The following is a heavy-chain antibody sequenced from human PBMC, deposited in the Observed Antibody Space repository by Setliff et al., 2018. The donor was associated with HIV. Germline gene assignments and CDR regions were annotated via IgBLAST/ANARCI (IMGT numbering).Heavy chain of an antibody. CDR1: GYTFSNFG. CDR3: ARSGYFDSSAEF. D-gene: IGHD3-9*01. J-gene: IGHJ4*02. CDR2: VVPVFNTV. V-gene: IGHV1-69*06. Sequence: GASVKVSCKSSGYTFSNFGVSWVRQAPGQGLEWMGRVVPVFNTVNYAQLFQDRITISADKSTSTAYMELSNLRSNDTAVYYCARSGYFDSSAEFWGQGTLVTVSS.